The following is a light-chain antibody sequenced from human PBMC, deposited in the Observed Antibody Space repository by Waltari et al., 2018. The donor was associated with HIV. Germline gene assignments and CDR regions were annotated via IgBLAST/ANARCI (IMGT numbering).Light chain of an antibody. CDR1: SSNLGSNI. Sequence: QSVLTQPPSASGTPGQRVTISCSGSSSNLGSNIVNWYQQLPGRAPKLLTYTANQRASGVPARFSGSTSGTSAALAISGLQSEDEADYYCATWDDSLNGLNWVFGGGTKLTVL. V-gene: IGLV1-44*01. CDR3: ATWDDSLNGLNWV. CDR2: TAN. J-gene: IGLJ3*02.